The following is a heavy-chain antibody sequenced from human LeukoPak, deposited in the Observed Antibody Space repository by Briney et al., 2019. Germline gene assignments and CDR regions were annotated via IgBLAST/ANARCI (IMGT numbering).Heavy chain of an antibody. Sequence: GGSLRLSCAASGLAMSWVRQGPATGLEWVSSIRGNGETFYADAVKGRFTLSSDRSRNTVYVQLNNLRVEDTAIYYCAKASWVSSTDAVRWGQGTLVTVSS. J-gene: IGHJ4*02. CDR2: IRGNGET. CDR1: GLA. V-gene: IGHV3-23*01. D-gene: IGHD3-16*01. CDR3: AKASWVSSTDAVR.